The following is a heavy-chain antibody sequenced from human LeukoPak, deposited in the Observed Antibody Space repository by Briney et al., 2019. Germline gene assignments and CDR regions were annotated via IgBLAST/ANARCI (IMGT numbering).Heavy chain of an antibody. Sequence: GGSLRLSCAASGFTFDDYGMSWVRQAPGKGLEWVSGINWNGGSTGYADSVKGRSTISRDNAKNSLYLQMNSLRAEDTALYYCARDSRSWFGELPTDFDYWGQGTLVTVSS. J-gene: IGHJ4*02. CDR2: INWNGGST. CDR3: ARDSRSWFGELPTDFDY. CDR1: GFTFDDYG. D-gene: IGHD3-10*01. V-gene: IGHV3-20*04.